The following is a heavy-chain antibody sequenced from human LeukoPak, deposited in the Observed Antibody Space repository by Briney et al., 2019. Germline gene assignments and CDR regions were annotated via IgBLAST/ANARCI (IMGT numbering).Heavy chain of an antibody. CDR3: ARGAKESYYYGSGSYCYYFDY. J-gene: IGHJ4*02. CDR1: GGSFSGYY. V-gene: IGHV4-34*01. Sequence: SETLSLTCAVYGGSFSGYYWSWIRQPPGKGLEWIGEINHSGSTNYNPSLKSRVTISVDTSKNQFSLKLSSVTAADTAVYYCARGAKESYYYGSGSYCYYFDYWGRGTLVTVSS. D-gene: IGHD3-10*01. CDR2: INHSGST.